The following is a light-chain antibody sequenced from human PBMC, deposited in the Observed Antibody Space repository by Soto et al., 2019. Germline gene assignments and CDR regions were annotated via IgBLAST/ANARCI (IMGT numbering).Light chain of an antibody. Sequence: EIVLTQSPGTLSVSPGDRVTLSCRASQSISINLAWYQHKPGQAPRLLIHGASTRATGIPARISGSGSGTDFTLTISRLEPEDFAVYYCQQYGNSPITFGQGTRLEIK. CDR2: GAS. CDR1: QSISIN. CDR3: QQYGNSPIT. J-gene: IGKJ5*01. V-gene: IGKV3-20*01.